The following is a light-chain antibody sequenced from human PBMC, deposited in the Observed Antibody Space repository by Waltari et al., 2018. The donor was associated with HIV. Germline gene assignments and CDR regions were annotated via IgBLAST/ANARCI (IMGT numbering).Light chain of an antibody. CDR1: SSDVGGYNY. CDR2: DVS. CDR3: SSYTTSTTLVV. J-gene: IGLJ2*01. V-gene: IGLV2-14*03. Sequence: QSALTQPASVSGSPGQSITISCTGTSSDVGGYNYVSWYQQHPGKAPKLMIFDVSNLPAGVSNRFSGSKSGNTASLTSSGLQAEDEAHYFCSSYTTSTTLVVFGGGTKLTVL.